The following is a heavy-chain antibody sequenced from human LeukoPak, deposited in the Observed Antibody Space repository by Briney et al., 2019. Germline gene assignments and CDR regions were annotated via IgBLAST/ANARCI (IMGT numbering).Heavy chain of an antibody. CDR1: GGSISSGTYY. CDR2: VYHTGKT. D-gene: IGHD6-6*01. CDR3: ASTSSSSKTFDY. J-gene: IGHJ4*02. V-gene: IGHV4-61*01. Sequence: PSETLSLTCIVSGGSISSGTYYWGWIRQPPGKGLEWIGYVYHTGKTNYNPSLKSRVTISVDTSENHFSLRLSSVTAADTAVYYCASTSSSSKTFDYWGQGILVTVSS.